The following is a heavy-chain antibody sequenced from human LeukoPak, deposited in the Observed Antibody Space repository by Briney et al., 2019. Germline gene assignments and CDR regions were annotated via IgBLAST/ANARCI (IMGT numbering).Heavy chain of an antibody. V-gene: IGHV1-18*01. D-gene: IGHD3-22*01. Sequence: ASVKVSCKASGYTFTSYGISWVRQAPGQGLEWMGWISAYNGNTNYAQKLQGRVTMTTDTSTSTAYMELRSLRSDDTAVYYCARSANYYDSSGYLVNWGQGTLVTVSS. CDR2: ISAYNGNT. J-gene: IGHJ4*02. CDR1: GYTFTSYG. CDR3: ARSANYYDSSGYLVN.